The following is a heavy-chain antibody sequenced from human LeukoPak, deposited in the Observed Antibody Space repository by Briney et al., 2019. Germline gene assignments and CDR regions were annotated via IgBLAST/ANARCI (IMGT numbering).Heavy chain of an antibody. D-gene: IGHD6-13*01. Sequence: ASVNVSCKASGYTFTSYYMHWVRQAPGQGLEWMGIINPSGGSTSYAQKFQGRVTMTRDTSTSSVYMELSSLRSEDTAVYYCARDPYSSSWYYYYGMDVWGQGTTVTVSS. CDR1: GYTFTSYY. CDR2: INPSGGST. CDR3: ARDPYSSSWYYYYGMDV. J-gene: IGHJ6*02. V-gene: IGHV1-46*01.